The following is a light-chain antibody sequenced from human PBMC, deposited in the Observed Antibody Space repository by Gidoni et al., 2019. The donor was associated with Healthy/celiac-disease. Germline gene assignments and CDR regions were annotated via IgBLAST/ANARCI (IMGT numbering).Light chain of an antibody. CDR3: AAWDDSLNGRV. CDR2: SNN. CDR1: SSNIGSNT. J-gene: IGLJ3*02. Sequence: QSVLTQPPSASGTPGHRVTISSSGSSSNIGSNTVNWYQPLPGTAPKLLIYSNNQRPSGVPDRFSGSKSGTSASLAISGLQSEDEADYYCAAWDDSLNGRVFGGGTKLTVL. V-gene: IGLV1-44*01.